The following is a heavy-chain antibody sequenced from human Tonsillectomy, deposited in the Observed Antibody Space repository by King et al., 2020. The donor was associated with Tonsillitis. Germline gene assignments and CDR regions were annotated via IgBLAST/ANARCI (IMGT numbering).Heavy chain of an antibody. D-gene: IGHD2-15*01. J-gene: IGHJ4*02. Sequence: VQLVESGGGVVQPGGSLRLSCAASGFTFSSYGMHWVRQAPGKGLEGVTFIRYDGSSKFYADSVKGRFTISRDNSKNTPYLQMNSLGAEDTAVYYCARDQGGGSTYFDFWGQGTLVTVSS. CDR1: GFTFSSYG. CDR3: ARDQGGGSTYFDF. CDR2: IRYDGSSK. V-gene: IGHV3-30*02.